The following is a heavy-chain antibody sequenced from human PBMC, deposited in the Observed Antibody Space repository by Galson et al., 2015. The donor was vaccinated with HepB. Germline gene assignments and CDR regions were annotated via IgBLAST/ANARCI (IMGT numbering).Heavy chain of an antibody. D-gene: IGHD6-19*01. CDR2: IKPDGSET. V-gene: IGHV3-7*03. CDR3: ARSSVAVPGDDY. J-gene: IGHJ4*02. Sequence: SLRLSCAASGFTFRNYWMTWVRQAPGKGLEWVANIKPDGSETYYVDSVKGRFTIFRDNAWDSLYLDMNNVRPEDTAVYYCARSSVAVPGDDYWGQGTLVTVSS. CDR1: GFTFRNYW.